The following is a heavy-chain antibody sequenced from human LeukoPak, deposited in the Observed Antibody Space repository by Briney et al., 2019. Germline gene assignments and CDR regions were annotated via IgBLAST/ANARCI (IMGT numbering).Heavy chain of an antibody. CDR2: IYYSGST. D-gene: IGHD3-16*01. V-gene: IGHV4-59*01. J-gene: IGHJ4*02. CDR3: ARDGGGENRGNY. CDR1: GGSISSYY. Sequence: SETLSLTCTVSGGSISSYYWSWIRQPPGKGLEWIGYIYYSGSTNYNPSLKSRVTISVDTSKNQFSLKLSSVTAADTAVYYCARDGGGENRGNYWGQGTLVTVSS.